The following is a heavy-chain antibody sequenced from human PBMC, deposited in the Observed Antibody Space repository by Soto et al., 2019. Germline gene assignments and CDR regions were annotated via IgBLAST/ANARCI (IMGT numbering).Heavy chain of an antibody. Sequence: QVQLQESGPGLVKPSETLSLTCTVSGGSVTSGSYYWSWIRQPPGKGLEWIGCIYYSGSTNYNPSLKSPVTISVDTSKNQISLKLSSVTAADTAVYYCARDQGIAVAVFDYWGQGTLVTVSS. CDR3: ARDQGIAVAVFDY. D-gene: IGHD6-19*01. J-gene: IGHJ4*02. CDR2: IYYSGST. CDR1: GGSVTSGSYY. V-gene: IGHV4-61*01.